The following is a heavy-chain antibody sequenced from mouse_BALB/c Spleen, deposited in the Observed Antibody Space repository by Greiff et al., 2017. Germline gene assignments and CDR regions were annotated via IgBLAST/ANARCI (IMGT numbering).Heavy chain of an antibody. V-gene: IGHV5-17*02. CDR2: ISSGSSTI. CDR1: GFTFSSFG. J-gene: IGHJ4*01. D-gene: IGHD1-1*01. Sequence: EVKLMESGGGLVQPGGSRKLSCAASGFTFSSFGMHWVRQAPEKGLEWVAYISSGSSTIYYADTVKGRFTISRDNPKNTLFLQMTSLRSEDTAMYYCARSLHYYGSDAMDYWGQGTSVTVSS. CDR3: ARSLHYYGSDAMDY.